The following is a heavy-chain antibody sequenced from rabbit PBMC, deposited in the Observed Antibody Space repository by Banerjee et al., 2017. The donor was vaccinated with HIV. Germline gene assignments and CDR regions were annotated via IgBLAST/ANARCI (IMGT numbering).Heavy chain of an antibody. CDR1: GFSFSSSYY. CDR2: IIIVSGTT. D-gene: IGHD2-1*01. Sequence: QEQLVESGGGLVQPEGSLTLTCTASGFSFSSSYYMCWVRQAPGKGLEWIGCIIIVSGTTYYASWAKGRFTISKTSSTTVTLQMTSLTAADTATYFCARNGGYGNYGDGYFKLWGPGTLVTVS. J-gene: IGHJ4*01. V-gene: IGHV1S45*01. CDR3: ARNGGYGNYGDGYFKL.